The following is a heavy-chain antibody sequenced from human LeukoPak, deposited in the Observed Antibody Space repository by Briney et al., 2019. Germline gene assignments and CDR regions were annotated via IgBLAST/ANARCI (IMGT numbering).Heavy chain of an antibody. CDR3: AKEMGSRSSLFYFDY. Sequence: PGRSLRLSCAASGFPFSSYGMHWVRPASGKGLEWVAGIPNDGSNTYYAESVNGRFTISRDNSKNTLYLLLNTLRGEDTAVYYCAKEMGSRSSLFYFDYWARESCSPSPQ. J-gene: IGHJ4*02. CDR2: IPNDGSNT. V-gene: IGHV3-30*18. CDR1: GFPFSSYG. D-gene: IGHD3-10*01.